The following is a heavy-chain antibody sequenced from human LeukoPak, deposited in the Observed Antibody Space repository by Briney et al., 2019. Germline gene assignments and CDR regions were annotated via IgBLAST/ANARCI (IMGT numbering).Heavy chain of an antibody. Sequence: PGGSLRLSCAASGFTFSSYGMSWVRQAPGKGLEWIGSIYYSGSTYYNPSLKSRVTISVDTSENQFSLKLSSVTAADTAVYYCASRPNYDFWSGYYLPGDPSFDYWGQGTLVTVSS. V-gene: IGHV4-38-2*01. CDR2: IYYSGST. J-gene: IGHJ4*02. CDR3: ASRPNYDFWSGYYLPGDPSFDY. D-gene: IGHD3-3*01. CDR1: GFTFSSYG.